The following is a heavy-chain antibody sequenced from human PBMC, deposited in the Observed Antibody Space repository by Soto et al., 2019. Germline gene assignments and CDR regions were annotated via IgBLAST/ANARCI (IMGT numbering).Heavy chain of an antibody. CDR3: ARDWAIASYYMDV. D-gene: IGHD2-2*02. J-gene: IGHJ6*03. CDR2: IWYDGSNK. V-gene: IGHV3-33*01. CDR1: GFTFSSYG. Sequence: GGSLRLSCAASGFTFSSYGMHWVRQAPGKGLEWVAVIWYDGSNKYYADSVKGRFTISRDNSKNTLYLQMNSLRAEDTAVYYCARDWAIASYYMDVWGKGTTVTVSS.